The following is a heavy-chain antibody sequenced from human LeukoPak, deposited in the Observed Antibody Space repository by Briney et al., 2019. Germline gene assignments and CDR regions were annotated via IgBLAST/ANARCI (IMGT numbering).Heavy chain of an antibody. D-gene: IGHD6-6*01. CDR3: ARGSSNIAARNNWFDP. Sequence: PGRSPRLSCAASGFTFDDYAMHWVRQAPGKGLEWVSGISWNSGSIGYADSVKGRFTISRDNAKNSLYLQMNSLRAEDTAVYYCARGSSNIAARNNWFDPWGQGTLVTVSS. CDR2: ISWNSGSI. CDR1: GFTFDDYA. V-gene: IGHV3-9*01. J-gene: IGHJ5*02.